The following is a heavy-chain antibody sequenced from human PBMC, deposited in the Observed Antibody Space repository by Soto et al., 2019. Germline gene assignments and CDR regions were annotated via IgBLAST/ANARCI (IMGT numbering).Heavy chain of an antibody. D-gene: IGHD1-20*01. Sequence: GGSLRLSCAASGFTFSSYGMHWVRQAPGKGLEWVAVISYDGSNKYYADSVKGRFTISRDNSKNTLYLQMNSLRAEDTAVYYCAKGLYNWNYYYYGMDDWGQGTTVTVSS. CDR3: AKGLYNWNYYYYGMDD. J-gene: IGHJ6*02. V-gene: IGHV3-30*18. CDR2: ISYDGSNK. CDR1: GFTFSSYG.